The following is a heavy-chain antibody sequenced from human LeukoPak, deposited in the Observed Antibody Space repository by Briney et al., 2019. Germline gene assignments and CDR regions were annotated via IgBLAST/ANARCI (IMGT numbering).Heavy chain of an antibody. D-gene: IGHD6-13*01. Sequence: GRSLRLSCAASGFTFGDYAMHWVRQAPGKGLEWVSGINWKSNNIGYADSVKGRFTISRDNAKNSLYLQMNSLRAEDTAVYYCARPRGHLGYSFDYWGQGTLVTVSS. CDR1: GFTFGDYA. CDR2: INWKSNNI. V-gene: IGHV3-9*01. J-gene: IGHJ4*02. CDR3: ARPRGHLGYSFDY.